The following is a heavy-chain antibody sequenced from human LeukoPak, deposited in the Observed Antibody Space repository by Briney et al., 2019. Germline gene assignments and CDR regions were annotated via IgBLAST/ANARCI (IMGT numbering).Heavy chain of an antibody. CDR1: GYTFSSYD. CDR2: MNPNSGNT. CDR3: AREKVMVGTVANLPHYGMDV. Sequence: ASVRVSCKASGYTFSSYDINWVRQAPGQGLEWMGWMNPNSGNTGYAQKLQGRVTMTRDTSTSTAYMELSSLRSEDTAVYYCAREKVMVGTVANLPHYGMDVWGQGTTVTVSS. J-gene: IGHJ6*02. V-gene: IGHV1-8*01. D-gene: IGHD2-21*02.